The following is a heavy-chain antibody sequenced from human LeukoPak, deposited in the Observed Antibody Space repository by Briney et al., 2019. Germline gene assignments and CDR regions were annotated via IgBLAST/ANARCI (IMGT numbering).Heavy chain of an antibody. CDR2: IYTSGST. CDR1: GGSISSGSYY. CDR3: ARDKVNYYYYMDV. Sequence: SQTLSLTCTVSGGSISSGSYYWSWIRQPAGKGLEWFGRIYTSGSTNYNPSLKSRVTISVDTSKNQFSLKLSSVTAADTAVYYCARDKVNYYYYMDVWGKGTTVTVSS. V-gene: IGHV4-61*02. J-gene: IGHJ6*03. D-gene: IGHD2-21*01.